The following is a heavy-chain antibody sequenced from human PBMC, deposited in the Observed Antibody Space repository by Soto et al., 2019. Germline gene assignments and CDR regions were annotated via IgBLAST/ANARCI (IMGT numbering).Heavy chain of an antibody. V-gene: IGHV1-3*01. D-gene: IGHD2-21*01. CDR3: ARAMVSVAPRATDAVGE. CDR1: GFTFSDTL. CDR2: INPANGNA. J-gene: IGHJ3*01. Sequence: QVQLVQSGAELKKPGASVNISCQASGFTFSDTLINWVRQGPGQRLEWMGWINPANGNARYSESFQGRVTISSLSSASTAYAAPSDLPPADKAVYYCARAMVSVAPRATDAVGEWGPGTMLSVSS.